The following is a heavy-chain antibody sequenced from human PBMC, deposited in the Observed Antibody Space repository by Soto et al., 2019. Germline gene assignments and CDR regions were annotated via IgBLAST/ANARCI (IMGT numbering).Heavy chain of an antibody. J-gene: IGHJ6*02. CDR2: ISSSGSLI. Sequence: GGSLRLSCAASGFTFSDFYMSWVRQAPGKGLEWISYISSSGSLIYYADSVKGRFTISRDNANNSLYLQMNSLRVEDTAVYYCVRDPPPDSETVYMDVWGQGNKVTVSS. D-gene: IGHD4-17*01. CDR1: GFTFSDFY. CDR3: VRDPPPDSETVYMDV. V-gene: IGHV3-11*01.